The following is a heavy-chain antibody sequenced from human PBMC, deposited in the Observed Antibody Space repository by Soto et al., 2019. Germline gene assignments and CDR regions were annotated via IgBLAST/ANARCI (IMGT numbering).Heavy chain of an antibody. CDR3: ARAPPAIVVVPAVPGGDFDI. Sequence: RRLSCAASGFTFSSYAMHWVRQAPGKGLEWVAVISYDGSNKYYADSVKGRFTISRDNSKNTLYLQMNSLRAEDTAVYYCARAPPAIVVVPAVPGGDFDIWGQGTMVTVSS. CDR1: GFTFSSYA. D-gene: IGHD2-2*01. CDR2: ISYDGSNK. J-gene: IGHJ3*02. V-gene: IGHV3-30-3*01.